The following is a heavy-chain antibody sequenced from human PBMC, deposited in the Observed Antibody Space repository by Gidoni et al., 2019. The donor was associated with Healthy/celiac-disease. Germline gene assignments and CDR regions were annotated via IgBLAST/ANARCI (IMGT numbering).Heavy chain of an antibody. CDR2: IYYSGST. D-gene: IGHD3-9*01. J-gene: IGHJ5*02. Sequence: QLQLQESGPGLVKPSETLSLTCTVSGGSISSSSYYWGWIRQPPGKGLEWIGSIYYSGSTYYNPSLKSRVTISVDTSKNQFSLKLSSVTAADTAVYYCARQLLGLTGYNWFDPWGQGTLVTVSS. CDR1: GGSISSSSYY. CDR3: ARQLLGLTGYNWFDP. V-gene: IGHV4-39*01.